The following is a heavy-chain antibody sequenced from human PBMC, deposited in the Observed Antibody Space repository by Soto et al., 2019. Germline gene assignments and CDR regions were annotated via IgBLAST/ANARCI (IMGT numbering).Heavy chain of an antibody. CDR1: GYTFTSYA. Sequence: QVQLVQSGAEVKKPGASVKVSCKASGYTFTSYAMHWVRQAPGQRLEWMGWINAGTGNTKYSQKFQGRVTITRDTSASTAYMELSSLRSEDTAVYYCARGTTEDAFDIWGQGTMVTVSS. V-gene: IGHV1-3*01. J-gene: IGHJ3*02. D-gene: IGHD4-4*01. CDR2: INAGTGNT. CDR3: ARGTTEDAFDI.